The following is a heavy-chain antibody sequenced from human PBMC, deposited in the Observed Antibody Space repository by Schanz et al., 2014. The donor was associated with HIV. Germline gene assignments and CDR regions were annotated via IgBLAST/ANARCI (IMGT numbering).Heavy chain of an antibody. D-gene: IGHD3-22*01. CDR2: IIPIFGTT. J-gene: IGHJ5*02. V-gene: IGHV1-69*01. CDR1: GGTFSNYA. CDR3: AGSSEYSSGWYVL. Sequence: QVQLVQSGAEVKKPGSSVKVSCKASGGTFSNYAISWLRQAPGQGLEWMGGIIPIFGTTNYAPKFQDKVTITADESTSTAYMELSSLTSDDTAVYFCAGSSEYSSGWYVLWGQGTLVTVSS.